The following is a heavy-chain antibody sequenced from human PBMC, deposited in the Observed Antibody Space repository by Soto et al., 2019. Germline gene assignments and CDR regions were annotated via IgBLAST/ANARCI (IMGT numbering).Heavy chain of an antibody. V-gene: IGHV4-30-4*01. Sequence: PSKTLSLTCSVSGASIAGGSYYWSWVRQPPGKGLEWIGYIPSRGRPFYNPSLTSRGTISADSSKNQLSLQLTSVTAADTAVYYCVRDKHSRYDFALWGQGNVVTVSS. J-gene: IGHJ5*02. CDR3: VRDKHSRYDFAL. CDR2: IPSRGRP. CDR1: GASIAGGSYY. D-gene: IGHD5-12*01.